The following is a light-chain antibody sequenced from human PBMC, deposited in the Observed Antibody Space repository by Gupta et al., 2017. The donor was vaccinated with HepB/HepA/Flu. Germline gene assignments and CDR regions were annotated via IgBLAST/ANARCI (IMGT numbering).Light chain of an antibody. CDR2: GAS. Sequence: EIVMTQSPATLSVSPRERATLSCRASQSVSSNLAWYQQKPGQAPRLLIYGASTRATGIPARFSGSGSGTEFTLTISSLQSEDFAVYYCQQYKNWPFTFGQGTRLEIK. CDR1: QSVSSN. V-gene: IGKV3-15*01. CDR3: QQYKNWPFT. J-gene: IGKJ5*01.